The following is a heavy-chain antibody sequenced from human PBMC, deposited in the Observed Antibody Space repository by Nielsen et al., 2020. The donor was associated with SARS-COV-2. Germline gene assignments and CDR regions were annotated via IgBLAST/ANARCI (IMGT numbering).Heavy chain of an antibody. Sequence: WIRQPPGKGLEWIGYIYYSGSTNYNPSLKSRVTISVDTSKNQFSLKLSSVTAADTAVYYCARQGRDSSSWYEYYYYYYGMDVWGQGTTVTVSS. D-gene: IGHD6-13*01. J-gene: IGHJ6*02. CDR2: IYYSGST. CDR3: ARQGRDSSSWYEYYYYYYGMDV. V-gene: IGHV4-59*08.